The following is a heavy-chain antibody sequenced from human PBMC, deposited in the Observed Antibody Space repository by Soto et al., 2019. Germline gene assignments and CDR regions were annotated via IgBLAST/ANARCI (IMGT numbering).Heavy chain of an antibody. CDR2: MNPNSGNT. CDR1: GYTFTSYD. Sequence: ASVKVSCKASGYTFTSYDINWVRQATGQGLEWMGWMNPNSGNTGYAQKFQGRVTMTRNTSISTAYMELSSLRSEETAVYYCARGRYYRATSGGSPFFDYWGQGTLVTVSS. V-gene: IGHV1-8*01. J-gene: IGHJ4*02. CDR3: ARGRYYRATSGGSPFFDY. D-gene: IGHD2-15*01.